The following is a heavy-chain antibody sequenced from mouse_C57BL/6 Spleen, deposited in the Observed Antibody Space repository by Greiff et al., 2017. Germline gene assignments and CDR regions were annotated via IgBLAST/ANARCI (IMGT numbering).Heavy chain of an antibody. V-gene: IGHV1-62-2*01. CDR1: GYTFTEYT. Sequence: QVHVKQSGAELVKPGASVKLSCKASGYTFTEYTIHWVKQRSGQGLEWIGWFYPGSGSIKYNEKFKDKATLTADKSSSTVYMELSRLTSEDSAVYFCARQDSSGYRFAYWGQGTLVTVSA. D-gene: IGHD3-2*02. J-gene: IGHJ3*01. CDR3: ARQDSSGYRFAY. CDR2: FYPGSGSI.